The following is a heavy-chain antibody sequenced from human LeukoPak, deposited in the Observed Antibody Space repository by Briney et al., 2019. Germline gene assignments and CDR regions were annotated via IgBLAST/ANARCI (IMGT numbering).Heavy chain of an antibody. Sequence: ASVKVSCKASGYTFTSYGISWVRQAPGQGLERMGWISAYNGNTNYAQKLQGRVTMTTDTSTSTAYMELRSLRSDDTAVYYCAREYYDYTSYYYYYMDVWGKGTTVTVSS. CDR1: GYTFTSYG. D-gene: IGHD3-3*01. CDR2: ISAYNGNT. V-gene: IGHV1-18*01. J-gene: IGHJ6*03. CDR3: AREYYDYTSYYYYYMDV.